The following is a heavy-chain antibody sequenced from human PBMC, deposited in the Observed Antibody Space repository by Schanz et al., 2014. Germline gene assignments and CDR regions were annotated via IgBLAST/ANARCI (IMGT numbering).Heavy chain of an antibody. CDR3: ARGVRRGDGKNGYYNWFDP. Sequence: QVQLQESGPGLVKPSQTLSLTCTVSGGSISSYYWSWIRQPPGKGLEWIGFIYYRGNTNSNPYLKSRVTISLDASKNQFSLKLTSVTAADTAVYYCARGVRRGDGKNGYYNWFDPWGQGTLVTVSS. CDR1: GGSISSYY. D-gene: IGHD3-22*01. CDR2: IYYRGNT. J-gene: IGHJ5*02. V-gene: IGHV4-59*01.